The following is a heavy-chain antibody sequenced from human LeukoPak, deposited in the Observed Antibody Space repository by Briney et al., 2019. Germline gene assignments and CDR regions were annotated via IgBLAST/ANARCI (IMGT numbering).Heavy chain of an antibody. J-gene: IGHJ4*02. CDR3: AREQWLVHLGRPIDY. CDR2: ISSSSSTI. V-gene: IGHV3-48*04. Sequence: GGSLRLSCAASGFTFSSYSMNWVRQAPGKGLEWVSYISSSSSTIYYADSVKGRFTISRDNAKNSLYLQMNSLRAEDTAVYYCAREQWLVHLGRPIDYWGQGTLVTVSS. D-gene: IGHD6-19*01. CDR1: GFTFSSYS.